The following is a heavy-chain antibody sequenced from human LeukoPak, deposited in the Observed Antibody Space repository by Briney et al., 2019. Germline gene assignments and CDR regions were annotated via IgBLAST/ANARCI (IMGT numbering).Heavy chain of an antibody. CDR3: AKARIAARPGLLDY. CDR1: GFTFSSYA. V-gene: IGHV3-23*01. D-gene: IGHD6-6*01. Sequence: GGSLRLSCAASGFTFSSYAMSWVRQAPGKGLEWVSTISGSGGSTYYADSVKGRFTISRDNSKNTLYLQMNSLRAEDTAVYYCAKARIAARPGLLDYWGQGTLVTVSS. J-gene: IGHJ4*02. CDR2: ISGSGGST.